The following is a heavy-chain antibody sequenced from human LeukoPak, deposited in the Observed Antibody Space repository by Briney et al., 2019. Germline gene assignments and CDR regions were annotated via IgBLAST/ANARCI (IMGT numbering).Heavy chain of an antibody. CDR1: GFTFSSYS. CDR3: ARTLIAARGQAFDY. D-gene: IGHD6-6*01. CDR2: ISSSSSYI. Sequence: PGGSLRLSCAASGFTFSSYSMNWVRQAPGKGLEWVSSISSSSSYIYYADSVKGRFTISRDNAKNSLYLQMNSLRAEDTAVYYCARTLIAARGQAFDYWGQGTLVTVSS. J-gene: IGHJ4*02. V-gene: IGHV3-21*01.